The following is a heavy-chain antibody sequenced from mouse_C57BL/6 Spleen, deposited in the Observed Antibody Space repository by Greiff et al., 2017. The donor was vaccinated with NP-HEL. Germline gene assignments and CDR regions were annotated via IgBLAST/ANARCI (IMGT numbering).Heavy chain of an antibody. V-gene: IGHV3-6*01. Sequence: VQLKESGPGLVKPSQSLSLTCSVTGYSITSGYYWNWIRQFPGNKLEWMGYISYDGSNNYNPSLKNRISITRDTSKNQFFLKLNSVTTEDTATYYCAREEYSNYFDYWGQGTTLTVSS. J-gene: IGHJ2*01. CDR3: AREEYSNYFDY. CDR1: GYSITSGYY. CDR2: ISYDGSN. D-gene: IGHD2-5*01.